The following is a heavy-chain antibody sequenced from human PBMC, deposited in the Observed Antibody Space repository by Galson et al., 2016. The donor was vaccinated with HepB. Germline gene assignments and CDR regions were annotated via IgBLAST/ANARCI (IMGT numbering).Heavy chain of an antibody. V-gene: IGHV3-74*01. D-gene: IGHD4-23*01. CDR2: INSDGTIS. J-gene: IGHJ5*02. CDR3: GRDHSVVLTTAYNWFDP. Sequence: LRLSCAASGFAFGSHWMHWVRQVPGKGLVWVSRINSDGTISNYADSVKGRFTISRDNAKNTLYLQMNSLRVEETAVYYCGRDHSVVLTTAYNWFDPWGQGTLVTVSS. CDR1: GFAFGSHW.